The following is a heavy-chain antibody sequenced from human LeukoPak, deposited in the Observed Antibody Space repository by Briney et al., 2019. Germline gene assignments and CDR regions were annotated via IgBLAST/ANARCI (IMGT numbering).Heavy chain of an antibody. CDR1: GGSIITTNW. CDR3: TRESGAFSPFGF. D-gene: IGHD1-26*01. CDR2: VSLKGAT. Sequence: HSETLSLTCAVSGGSIITTNWWSWVRQPPGKGLEWIGEVSLKGATNYIPSLESRVSMSIDKSMNHLSLKLRSVTAADTATYYCTRESGAFSPFGFWGQGTLVTVSS. J-gene: IGHJ4*02. V-gene: IGHV4-4*02.